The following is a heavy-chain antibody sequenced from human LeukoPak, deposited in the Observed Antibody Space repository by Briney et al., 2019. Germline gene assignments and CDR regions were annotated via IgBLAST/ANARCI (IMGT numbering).Heavy chain of an antibody. CDR3: ARPHNYDSTGYYFLYGSDHYYYGLDV. V-gene: IGHV3-74*01. CDR1: GFTFSTYW. D-gene: IGHD3-22*01. Sequence: GGSLRLSCEASGFTFSTYWMHWVRQAPGKGLVWVSRITPDGTSTTYADSVKGRFTISRDNAKNTLYVQMNSLRAEDTAVYYCARPHNYDSTGYYFLYGSDHYYYGLDVWGQGTTVTVSS. CDR2: ITPDGTST. J-gene: IGHJ6*02.